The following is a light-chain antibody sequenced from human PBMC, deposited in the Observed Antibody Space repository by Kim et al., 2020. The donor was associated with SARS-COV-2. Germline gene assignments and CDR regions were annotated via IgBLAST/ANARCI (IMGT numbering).Light chain of an antibody. CDR1: QDITNY. CDR3: QQYHDLVT. CDR2: DAS. V-gene: IGKV1-33*01. J-gene: IGKJ5*01. Sequence: YASVGDTVTITCQASQDITNYVNWYQQKPGKAPKLLIYDASILETVVPSRFSGSQSGTDFTFTIRNLQPEDVATYYCQQYHDLVTFGQGTRLEIK.